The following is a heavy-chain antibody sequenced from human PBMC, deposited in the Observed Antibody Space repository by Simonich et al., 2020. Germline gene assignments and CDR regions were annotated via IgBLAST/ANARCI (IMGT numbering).Heavy chain of an antibody. CDR2: IYCSGST. D-gene: IGHD3-22*01. CDR1: GGSISSSSYY. J-gene: IGHJ4*02. Sequence: QLQLQESSPGLVKPSETLSLTCTVSGGSISSSSYYWGWIRQPPGKGLEWIGSIYCSGSTYYNPSLKSRVTISVDTSKNQFPLKLSSVTAADTAVYYCARHYYDSSGYFDYWGQGTLVTVSS. V-gene: IGHV4-39*01. CDR3: ARHYYDSSGYFDY.